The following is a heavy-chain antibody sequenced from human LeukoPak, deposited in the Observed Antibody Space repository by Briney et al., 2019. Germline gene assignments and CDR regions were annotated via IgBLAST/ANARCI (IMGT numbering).Heavy chain of an antibody. D-gene: IGHD6-19*01. CDR2: ISAYNGNT. CDR3: ARGGTSGWYTVSTYYGMDV. Sequence: ASVKVSCKASGYTFTSYGISWVRQAPGQGLEWMGWISAYNGNTNYAQKLQGRVTMTTDTSTSTAYMELRSLRSDDTAVYFCARGGTSGWYTVSTYYGMDVWGQGTTVTVSS. J-gene: IGHJ6*02. V-gene: IGHV1-18*01. CDR1: GYTFTSYG.